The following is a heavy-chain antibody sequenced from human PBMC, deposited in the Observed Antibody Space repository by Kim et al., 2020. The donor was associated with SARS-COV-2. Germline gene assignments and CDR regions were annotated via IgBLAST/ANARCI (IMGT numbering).Heavy chain of an antibody. V-gene: IGHV4-59*08. J-gene: IGHJ6*02. D-gene: IGHD3-16*02. CDR3: ARLSLRVWGSYRYGMDV. CDR2: IYYSGST. CDR1: GGSISSYY. Sequence: SETLSLTCTVSGGSISSYYWSWIRQPPGKGLEWIGYIYYSGSTNYNPSLKSRVTISVDTSKNQFSLKLSSVTAADTAVYYCARLSLRVWGSYRYGMDVWGQGTTVTVSS.